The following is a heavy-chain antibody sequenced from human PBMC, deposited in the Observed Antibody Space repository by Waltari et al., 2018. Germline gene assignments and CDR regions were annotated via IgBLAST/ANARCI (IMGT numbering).Heavy chain of an antibody. V-gene: IGHV3-23*04. J-gene: IGHJ6*03. D-gene: IGHD2-15*01. CDR1: GFTFSSYA. CDR3: AKAAGVAAIPIYYYYYYMDV. Sequence: EVQLVESGGGLVQPGGSLRLSCAASGFTFSSYAMSWVRQAPGKGLEWVSAISGSGGSTDYADSVKGRFTISRDNSKNTLYLQMNSLRAEDTAVYYCAKAAGVAAIPIYYYYYYMDVWGKGTTVTVSS. CDR2: ISGSGGST.